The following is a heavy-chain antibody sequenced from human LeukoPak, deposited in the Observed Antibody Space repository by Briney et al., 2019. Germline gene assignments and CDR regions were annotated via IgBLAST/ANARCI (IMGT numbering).Heavy chain of an antibody. D-gene: IGHD6-19*01. CDR3: AREGYSSGLGFQH. CDR1: GFTFSSYE. V-gene: IGHV3-48*03. CDR2: ISSSGSTI. J-gene: IGHJ1*01. Sequence: GGSLRLSCAASGFTFSSYEMNWVRQAPGKGLEWVSYISSSGSTIYYADSVKGRFTISRDNAKNSLYLQMNSLRAEDTAVYYCAREGYSSGLGFQHWGQGTLVTISS.